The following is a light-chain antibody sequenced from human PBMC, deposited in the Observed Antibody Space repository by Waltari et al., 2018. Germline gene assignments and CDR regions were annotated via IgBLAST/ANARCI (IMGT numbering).Light chain of an antibody. CDR2: RSD. CDR1: ASNTGGNL. V-gene: IGLV1-44*01. J-gene: IGLJ3*02. CDR3: ASWDDSLNGHWV. Sequence: QSVLTQPPSTSGTPGQRVTISCSGSASNTGGNLVNGYQQLQGKAPKRLIYRSDQRPSGVPDRFSGSKSGTSASLAISGLQSEDEADYYCASWDDSLNGHWVFGGGTKVTVL.